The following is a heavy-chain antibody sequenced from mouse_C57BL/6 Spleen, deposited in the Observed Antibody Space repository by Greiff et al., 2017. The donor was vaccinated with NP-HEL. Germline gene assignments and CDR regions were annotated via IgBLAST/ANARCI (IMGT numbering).Heavy chain of an antibody. V-gene: IGHV5-16*01. J-gene: IGHJ4*01. CDR1: GFTFSDYY. D-gene: IGHD2-2*01. CDR2: INYDGSST. CDR3: ARDRGMYGYDDYAMDY. Sequence: EVQLVESEGGLVQPGSSMKLSCTASGFTFSDYYMAWVRQVPEKGLEWVANINYDGSSTYYLDSLKSRFIISRDNAKNILYLQMSSLKSEDTATYYCARDRGMYGYDDYAMDYWGQGTSVTVSS.